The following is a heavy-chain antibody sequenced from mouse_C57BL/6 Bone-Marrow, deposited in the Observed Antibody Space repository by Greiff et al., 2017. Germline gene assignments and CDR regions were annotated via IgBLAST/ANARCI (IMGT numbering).Heavy chain of an antibody. V-gene: IGHV1-19*01. CDR2: INPYNGGT. J-gene: IGHJ3*01. Sequence: EVQLQQSGPVLVKPGASVKMSCKASGYTFTDYYMNWVKQSHGKSLEWIGVINPYNGGTSYNQKFKGKATLTVDKSSSTAYMGLNSLTSEDSAVYYCAREGSSWFAYWGQGTLVTVSA. CDR1: GYTFTDYY. CDR3: AREGSSWFAY.